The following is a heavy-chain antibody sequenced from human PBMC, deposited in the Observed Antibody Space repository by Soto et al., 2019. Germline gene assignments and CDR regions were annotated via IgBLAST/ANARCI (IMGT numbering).Heavy chain of an antibody. CDR3: ARDKITGLFDY. CDR1: GGSFSGYH. CDR2: INHSGST. V-gene: IGHV4-34*01. J-gene: IGHJ4*02. D-gene: IGHD2-8*02. Sequence: SETLSLTCAVSGGSFSGYHWTWIRQPPGTGLEWIGEINHSGSTNYNPSLKSRVTISVDTSKNQFSLKLTSVTAADTAVYYCARDKITGLFDYWGQGTLVTVSS.